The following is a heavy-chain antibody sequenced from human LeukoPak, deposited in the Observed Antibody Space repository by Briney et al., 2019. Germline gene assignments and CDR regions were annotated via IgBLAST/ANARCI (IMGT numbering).Heavy chain of an antibody. Sequence: SETLSLTCAVYGGSFSGYYWSWIRQPPGKGLEWIGEITHSGSTNYNPSLKSRVTISVDTSKNQFSLKLSSVTAADTAVYYCAKGARALIAAAGTNNWFDPWGREPWSPSPQ. CDR3: AKGARALIAAAGTNNWFDP. CDR2: ITHSGST. V-gene: IGHV4-34*01. CDR1: GGSFSGYY. D-gene: IGHD6-13*01. J-gene: IGHJ5*02.